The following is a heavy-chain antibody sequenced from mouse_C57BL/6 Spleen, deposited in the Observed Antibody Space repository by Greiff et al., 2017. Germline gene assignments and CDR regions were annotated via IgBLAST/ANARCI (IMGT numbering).Heavy chain of an antibody. Sequence: QVQLQQPGAELVMPGASVKLSCKASGYTFTSYWMHWVKQRPGQGLEWIGEIDPSDSYTNYNQKFKGKSTLTVDKSSSTAYMQLSSLTSEDSAAYYCARGYYGSSVSAWFAYWGQGTLVTVSA. CDR3: ARGYYGSSVSAWFAY. D-gene: IGHD1-1*01. CDR2: IDPSDSYT. CDR1: GYTFTSYW. V-gene: IGHV1-69*01. J-gene: IGHJ3*01.